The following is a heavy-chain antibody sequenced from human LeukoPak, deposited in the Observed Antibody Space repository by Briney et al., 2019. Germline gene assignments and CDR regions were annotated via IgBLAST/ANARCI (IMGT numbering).Heavy chain of an antibody. CDR1: GGSISSYY. CDR2: IYYSGST. Sequence: PSETLSLTCTVSGGSISSYYWSWIRQPPGKGLEWIGYIYYSGSTNYNPSLKSRVTISVDTSKNQFSLKLSSVTAADTAVYYCASSRSVWGSYRSFDYWGQGTLVTASS. D-gene: IGHD3-16*02. V-gene: IGHV4-59*01. J-gene: IGHJ4*02. CDR3: ASSRSVWGSYRSFDY.